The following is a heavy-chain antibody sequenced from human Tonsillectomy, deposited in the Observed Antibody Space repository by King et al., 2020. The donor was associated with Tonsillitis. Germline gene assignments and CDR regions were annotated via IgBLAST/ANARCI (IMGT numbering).Heavy chain of an antibody. V-gene: IGHV3-30*18. CDR3: AKSAVGYCSGGSCFDPFDP. J-gene: IGHJ5*02. Sequence: VQLVESGGGVVRPGRSLRLSCAASGFTFFSYDMHWVRQAPGKGLEWVAVVSYDGSNKYYADSVKGRFTISRDNSRNTLFLKMNNLRPEDTAVYYCAKSAVGYCSGGSCFDPFDPWGQGTLVTVSS. CDR1: GFTFFSYD. D-gene: IGHD2-15*01. CDR2: VSYDGSNK.